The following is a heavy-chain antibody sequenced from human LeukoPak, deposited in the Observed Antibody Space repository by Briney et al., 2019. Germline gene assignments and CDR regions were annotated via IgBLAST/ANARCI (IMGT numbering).Heavy chain of an antibody. V-gene: IGHV4-59*01. CDR2: IYYSGST. CDR3: AGIKYGDRPRFDY. J-gene: IGHJ4*02. Sequence: SETLSLTCTVSGGSISSYYWSWIRQPPGKGLEWIGYIYYSGSTNYNPSLKSRVTISVDPSKNQFSLKLSSVTAADTAVYYCAGIKYGDRPRFDYWGQGPLVTASP. D-gene: IGHD4-17*01. CDR1: GGSISSYY.